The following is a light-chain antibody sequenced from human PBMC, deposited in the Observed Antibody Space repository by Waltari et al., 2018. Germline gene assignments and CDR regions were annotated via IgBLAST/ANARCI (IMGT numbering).Light chain of an antibody. CDR1: QDIGTY. CDR2: DTS. Sequence: DIQMTQSPPSLSASVGDSVTITCQASQDIGTYLNWFHQRPGKAPNLLIYDTSNLHTGVPLRFAGSGSGTLFSLTISSLRPEDSGTYYCQQYDTLPRAFGQGTKVEIK. J-gene: IGKJ1*01. CDR3: QQYDTLPRA. V-gene: IGKV1-33*01.